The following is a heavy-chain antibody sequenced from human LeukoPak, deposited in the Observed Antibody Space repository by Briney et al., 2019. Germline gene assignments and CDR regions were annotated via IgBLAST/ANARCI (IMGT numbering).Heavy chain of an antibody. D-gene: IGHD1-7*01. Sequence: GVSVKVSCKASGYTFTGYYMHWVRQAPGQGLEWMGWINPNSGGTNYAQKFQGRVTMTRDTSISTAYMELSRLRSDDTAVYYCARVMIEGYNWNYGNDYWGQGTLVTVSS. CDR3: ARVMIEGYNWNYGNDY. J-gene: IGHJ4*02. CDR1: GYTFTGYY. V-gene: IGHV1-2*02. CDR2: INPNSGGT.